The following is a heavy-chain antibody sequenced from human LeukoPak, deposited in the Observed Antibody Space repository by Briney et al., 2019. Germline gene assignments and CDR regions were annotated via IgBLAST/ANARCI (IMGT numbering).Heavy chain of an antibody. CDR2: IYSDGSRT. Sequence: GGSLRLSCAASGFTFSSFAMHWVRQAPGKGLEYLSAIYSDGSRTYYADSVKGRFTISRDNSKNTLYFEMSSLRVEDTAAYYCVKSPGSGWPVWGQGTLLTVSS. J-gene: IGHJ4*02. D-gene: IGHD6-19*01. CDR1: GFTFSSFA. CDR3: VKSPGSGWPV. V-gene: IGHV3-64D*06.